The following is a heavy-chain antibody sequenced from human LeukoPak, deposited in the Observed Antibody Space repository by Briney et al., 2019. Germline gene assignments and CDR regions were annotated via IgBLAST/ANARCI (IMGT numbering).Heavy chain of an antibody. V-gene: IGHV4-4*07. D-gene: IGHD2-15*01. Sequence: SETLSLTCTVSGGSISSYYWSWIRQPAGKGLEWIGRIYTSGSTNYNPSLKSRVTMSVDTSKNQFSLKLSSVTAADTAVYYCARGYCSGGSCYWFDPWGQGTLVTVSS. CDR3: ARGYCSGGSCYWFDP. J-gene: IGHJ5*02. CDR1: GGSISSYY. CDR2: IYTSGST.